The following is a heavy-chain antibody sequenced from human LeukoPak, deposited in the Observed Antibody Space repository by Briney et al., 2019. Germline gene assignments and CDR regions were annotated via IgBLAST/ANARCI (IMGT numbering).Heavy chain of an antibody. V-gene: IGHV3-21*01. CDR3: ASSVVNGY. CDR1: GFTFSSYS. D-gene: IGHD4-23*01. CDR2: ISSSSSLI. J-gene: IGHJ4*02. Sequence: GGSLRLSCAASGFTFSSYSMNWARQAPGKGLQWVSSISSSSSLIYYADSVKGRFTISRDNAKNSLYLQMNSLRVEDTAVYYCASSVVNGYWGQGTLVTVSS.